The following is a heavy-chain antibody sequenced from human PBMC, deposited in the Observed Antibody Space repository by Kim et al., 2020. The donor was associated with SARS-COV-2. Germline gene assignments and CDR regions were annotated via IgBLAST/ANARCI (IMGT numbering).Heavy chain of an antibody. CDR1: GGSISSSSYY. Sequence: SETLSLTCTVSGGSISSSSYYWGWIRQPPGKGLEWIGSIYYSGSTYYNPSLKSRVTISVDTSKNQFSLKLSSVTAADTAVYYCARRGTAMVTGVGWFDPWGQGTLVTVSS. J-gene: IGHJ5*02. CDR3: ARRGTAMVTGVGWFDP. V-gene: IGHV4-39*01. CDR2: IYYSGST. D-gene: IGHD5-18*01.